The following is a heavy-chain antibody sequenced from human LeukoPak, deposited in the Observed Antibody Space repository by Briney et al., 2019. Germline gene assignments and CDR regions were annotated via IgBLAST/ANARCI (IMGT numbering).Heavy chain of an antibody. CDR2: INPNSGGT. Sequence: GASVKVSCKASGYTFTGYYMHWVRQAPGQGLEWMGWINPNSGGTNYAQKFQGRVTMTRDTSISTAYMELSRLRSDDTAVYYCAKSRVRGVSYFDYWGQGTLVTVSS. J-gene: IGHJ4*02. V-gene: IGHV1-2*02. CDR1: GYTFTGYY. CDR3: AKSRVRGVSYFDY. D-gene: IGHD3-10*01.